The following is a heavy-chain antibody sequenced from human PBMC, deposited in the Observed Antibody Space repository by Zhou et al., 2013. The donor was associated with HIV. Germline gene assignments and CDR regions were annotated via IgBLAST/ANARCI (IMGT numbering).Heavy chain of an antibody. Sequence: QVQLQESGPGLAKPSETLSLTCTVSGGSVSRHYWSWIRQPPGKGLEWIGYIYYSGSTNYNPSLKSRVTISVDTSKNQFFLNLNSVTAADTALYFCARYLRGSVYHLDYWGQGILVTVSS. CDR3: ARYLRGSVYHLDY. CDR1: GGSVSRHY. J-gene: IGHJ4*02. D-gene: IGHD5-12*01. V-gene: IGHV4-59*02. CDR2: IYYSGST.